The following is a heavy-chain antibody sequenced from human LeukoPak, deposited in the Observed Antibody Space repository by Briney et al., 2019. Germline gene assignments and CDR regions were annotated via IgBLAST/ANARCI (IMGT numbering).Heavy chain of an antibody. V-gene: IGHV4-31*03. CDR2: IYYSGST. D-gene: IGHD6-6*01. CDR3: AKGGIAARRGWFDP. CDR1: GGSISSGGYY. J-gene: IGHJ5*02. Sequence: SETLSLTCTVSGGSISSGGYYWSWIRQHPGKGLEWIGYIYYSGSTYYNPSLKSRVTISVDTSKNQFSLKLSAVTAADTAVYYCAKGGIAARRGWFDPWGQGTLVTVSS.